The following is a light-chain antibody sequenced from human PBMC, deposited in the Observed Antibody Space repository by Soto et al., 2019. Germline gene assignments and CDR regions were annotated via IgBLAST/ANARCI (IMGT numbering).Light chain of an antibody. CDR1: NLQTKN. CDR3: QVWDSNSGAV. CDR2: DDN. Sequence: SYELTQPPSVSVAPGQTAIITCGGANLQTKNVHWYQQRPGQAPVVVIYDDNDRPSGIPERFSGSHSGNLATLTLSRVEARDEADYYCQVWDSNSGAVFGGGTKLTVL. J-gene: IGLJ2*01. V-gene: IGLV3-21*02.